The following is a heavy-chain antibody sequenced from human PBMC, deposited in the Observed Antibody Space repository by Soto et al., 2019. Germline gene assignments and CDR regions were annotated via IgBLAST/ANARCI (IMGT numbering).Heavy chain of an antibody. CDR3: AREQGVQLWFFVY. D-gene: IGHD5-18*01. Sequence: GASVKVSCKASGYTFTSYAMHWVRQAPGQRLERMGWINAGNGNTKYSQKFQGRVTITRDTSASTAYMELSSLRSEDTAVYYFAREQGVQLWFFVYWGQGTLVTVSS. CDR2: INAGNGNT. CDR1: GYTFTSYA. V-gene: IGHV1-3*01. J-gene: IGHJ4*02.